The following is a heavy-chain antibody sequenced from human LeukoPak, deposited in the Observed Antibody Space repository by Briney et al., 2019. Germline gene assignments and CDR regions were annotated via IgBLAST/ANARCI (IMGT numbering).Heavy chain of an antibody. J-gene: IGHJ6*02. CDR1: GYTFTSYG. Sequence: ASVKVSCKASGYTFTSYGISWVRQAPGQGLEWMGWISAYNGNTNYAQKLQGRVTMTTDTSTSTAYMELRSLRSDDTAVYYCARDRSPAVAGRGEYYYYGMDVWGQGTTVTVSS. CDR3: ARDRSPAVAGRGEYYYYGMDV. V-gene: IGHV1-18*01. CDR2: ISAYNGNT. D-gene: IGHD6-19*01.